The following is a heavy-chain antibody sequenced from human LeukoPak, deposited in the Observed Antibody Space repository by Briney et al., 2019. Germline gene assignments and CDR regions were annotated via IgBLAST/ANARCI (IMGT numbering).Heavy chain of an antibody. CDR3: ARGGRFGRVSPDFDY. J-gene: IGHJ4*02. V-gene: IGHV1-8*01. D-gene: IGHD3-16*01. CDR2: MNPNSGNT. Sequence: ASVKVSCKASGYTFASYDINWVRQATGRGLEWMGWMNPNSGNTGYAQKFQGRVTMTRNTSISTAYMELSSLRSEDTAVYYCARGGRFGRVSPDFDYWGQGTLVTVSS. CDR1: GYTFASYD.